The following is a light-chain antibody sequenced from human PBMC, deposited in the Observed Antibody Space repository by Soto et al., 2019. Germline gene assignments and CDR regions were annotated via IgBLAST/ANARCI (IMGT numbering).Light chain of an antibody. CDR3: SSYVGATTRV. CDR1: TSDVGTYDY. V-gene: IGLV2-14*01. J-gene: IGLJ1*01. CDR2: EVS. Sequence: QSALTQPASVSGSPGQSITISCTGTTSDVGTYDYVSWYQHQPGKAPKVMIYEVSNQPSGVSDRFSGSKSGNTASLTISGLQAEDEADYYCSSYVGATTRVFGTGTKLTVL.